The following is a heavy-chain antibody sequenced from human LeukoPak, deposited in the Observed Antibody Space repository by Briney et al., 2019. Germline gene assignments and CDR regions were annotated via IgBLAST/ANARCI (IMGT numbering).Heavy chain of an antibody. V-gene: IGHV4-59*08. Sequence: SETLSLTCTVSGGSISSYYWSWIRQPPGKGLEWIGYIYYSGSTNYNPSLKSRDTISVDTSKNQFSLKLSSVTAADTAVYYCARGSDSSSWPYYYYGMDVWGQGTTVTVSS. CDR3: ARGSDSSSWPYYYYGMDV. CDR1: GGSISSYY. J-gene: IGHJ6*02. D-gene: IGHD6-13*01. CDR2: IYYSGST.